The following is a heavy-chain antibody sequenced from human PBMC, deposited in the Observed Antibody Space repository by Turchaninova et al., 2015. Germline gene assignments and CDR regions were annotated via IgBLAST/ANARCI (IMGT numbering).Heavy chain of an antibody. CDR1: GFTFCGCS. CDR2: ISSGSCSI. V-gene: IGHV3-48*04. D-gene: IGHD5-24*01. CDR3: ARGRIGGRDAFDI. J-gene: IGHJ3*02. Sequence: EVQLVESGGGLVQPGGSLRLSCAASGFTFCGCSMTWVRTAPGRGLGWVLYISSGSCSIYNADSVKGRFTIARDNAKNSLYLQMNSLRAEDTAVYYCARGRIGGRDAFDIWGQGTMVTVSS.